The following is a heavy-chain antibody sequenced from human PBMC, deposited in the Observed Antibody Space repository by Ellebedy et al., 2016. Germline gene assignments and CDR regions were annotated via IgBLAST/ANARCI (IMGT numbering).Heavy chain of an antibody. J-gene: IGHJ1*01. D-gene: IGHD2-2*01. CDR2: IYYSGST. Sequence: SETLSLXCTVSGCSISSYYMRWIRQPPGKGLEWIGYIYYSGSTYYNPSLKSRVTISVDTSKNQFYLKLRPLTAADTAVYYCARGRGDIVVVPAAMSSYFQHWGQGTLVTVSS. V-gene: IGHV4-59*12. CDR3: ARGRGDIVVVPAAMSSYFQH. CDR1: GCSISSYY.